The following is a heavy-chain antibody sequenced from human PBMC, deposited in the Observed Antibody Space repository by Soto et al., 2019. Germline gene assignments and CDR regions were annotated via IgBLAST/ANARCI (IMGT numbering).Heavy chain of an antibody. V-gene: IGHV3-15*07. CDR2: IKSKTDGGTT. CDR1: GFIFSKAW. Sequence: GGSLRLSCGGSGFIFSKAWMNWVRQAPGKGLEWVGRIKSKTDGGTTDYAAPVKGRFTISRDDSRNTLYLQMSSLKTEDTAVYYCTTDYGSGSYFSDYWGQGTLVTVSS. D-gene: IGHD3-10*01. J-gene: IGHJ4*02. CDR3: TTDYGSGSYFSDY.